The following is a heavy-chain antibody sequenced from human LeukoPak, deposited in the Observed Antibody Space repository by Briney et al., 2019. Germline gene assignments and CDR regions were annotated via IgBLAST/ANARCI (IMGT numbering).Heavy chain of an antibody. D-gene: IGHD1-26*01. CDR3: ARVRVRYSGSNDAFDI. CDR1: GYTFTSYG. Sequence: ASVKVSCKASGYTFTSYGISWVRQAPGQGLEWMGWISAYNGNTNYAQKLQGRVTMTTDTSTSTAYMELRSLRSDDTAVYYCARVRVRYSGSNDAFDIWGQGTMVNVSS. J-gene: IGHJ3*02. V-gene: IGHV1-18*01. CDR2: ISAYNGNT.